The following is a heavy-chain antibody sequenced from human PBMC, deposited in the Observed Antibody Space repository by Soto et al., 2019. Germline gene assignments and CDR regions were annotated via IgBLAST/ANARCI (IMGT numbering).Heavy chain of an antibody. CDR2: MYYSGST. CDR1: GGSISGSSYY. Sequence: QLQLQESGPGLVKSSETLSLTCTVSGGSISGSSYYWGWIRQSPGKGLEWIGSMYYSGSTYYNPSLQNRVTQSGDTSKNKFSLKLSSVTAADTAVYYCARQGSSSVGLFDYWGQGTLVTVSS. D-gene: IGHD6-6*01. J-gene: IGHJ4*02. CDR3: ARQGSSSVGLFDY. V-gene: IGHV4-39*01.